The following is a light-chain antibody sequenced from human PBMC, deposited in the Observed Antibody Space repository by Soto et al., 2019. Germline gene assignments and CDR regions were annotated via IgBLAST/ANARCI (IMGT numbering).Light chain of an antibody. CDR3: QHRGT. V-gene: IGKV3-11*01. Sequence: EIVLTQSPVTLSLSPGERATLSCRASQSVSNYLGWYQQKPGQAPRLLIYDASNRATGIPARFSGSGSGTDFTLTISSLETEDFAVYYCQHRGTFGQGTRLEMK. CDR2: DAS. CDR1: QSVSNY. J-gene: IGKJ5*01.